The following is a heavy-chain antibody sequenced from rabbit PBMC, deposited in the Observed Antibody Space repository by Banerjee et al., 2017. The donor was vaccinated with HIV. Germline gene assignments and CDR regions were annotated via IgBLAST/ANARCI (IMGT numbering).Heavy chain of an antibody. CDR1: GFSISSSYW. J-gene: IGHJ6*01. D-gene: IGHD6-1*01. CDR3: AREGAWNYAFAL. V-gene: IGHV1S40*01. CDR2: IYAGSSGTT. Sequence: QSLEESGGDLVKPGASLTLACTASGFSISSSYWICWVRQAPGKGLEWIACIYAGSSGTTYYASWAKGRFTISKTSSTTVTLQMTSLTAADTATYFCAREGAWNYAFALWGPGTLVTVS.